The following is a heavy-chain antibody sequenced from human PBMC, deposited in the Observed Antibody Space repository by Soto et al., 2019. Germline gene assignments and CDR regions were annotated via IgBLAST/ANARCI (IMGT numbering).Heavy chain of an antibody. CDR2: FFYGGKN. CDR1: SGSISSSTYY. CDR3: VRRHGLTIDAYY. J-gene: IGHJ4*02. D-gene: IGHD3-10*01. V-gene: IGHV4-39*01. Sequence: SETLSLTCTVSSGSISSSTYYWGWMRQPPGKGLEWIASFFYGGKNYYNPSLKSRVTISVDTSKNQFSLKLTSVTAADTAVYYCVRRHGLTIDAYYWGQVTLVTVSS.